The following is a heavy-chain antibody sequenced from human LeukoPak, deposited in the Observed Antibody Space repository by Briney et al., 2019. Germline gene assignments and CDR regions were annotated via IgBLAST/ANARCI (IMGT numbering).Heavy chain of an antibody. D-gene: IGHD3-22*01. CDR3: ARQDSPRRDYDKDY. Sequence: SETLSLTCTVSGGSISSGDYYWSWIRQPPGKGLEWIGYIYYSGSTYYNPSLKSRVTISVDTSKNQFSLKLSSVTAADTAVYYCARQDSPRRDYDKDYWGQGTLVTVSS. CDR2: IYYSGST. J-gene: IGHJ4*02. V-gene: IGHV4-39*01. CDR1: GGSISSGDYY.